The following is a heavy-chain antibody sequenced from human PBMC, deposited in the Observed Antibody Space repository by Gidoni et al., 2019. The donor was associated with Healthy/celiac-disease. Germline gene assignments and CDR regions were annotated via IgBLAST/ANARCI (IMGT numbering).Heavy chain of an antibody. CDR2: IKQDGSEK. Sequence: MSWVRQAPGKGLEWVANIKQDGSEKYYVDSVKGRFTISRDNAKNSLYLQMNSLRAEDTAVYYCAELNEGIFDYWGQGTLVTVSS. D-gene: IGHD1-1*01. CDR3: AELNEGIFDY. V-gene: IGHV3-7*01. J-gene: IGHJ4*02.